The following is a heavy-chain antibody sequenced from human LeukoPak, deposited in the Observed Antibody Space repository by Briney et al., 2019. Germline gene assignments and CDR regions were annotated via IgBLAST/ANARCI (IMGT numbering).Heavy chain of an antibody. V-gene: IGHV4-39*07. Sequence: SETLSLTCTVSGGSISSSSYYWGWIRQPPGKGLEWIGSIYYSGSTYYNPSLKSRVTMSVDTSKNQFSLKLTSVTAADTAVYYCARLSGSGSYFETNYYYYYYMDVWGKGTTVTISS. CDR2: IYYSGST. J-gene: IGHJ6*03. CDR3: ARLSGSGSYFETNYYYYYYMDV. D-gene: IGHD3-10*01. CDR1: GGSISSSSYY.